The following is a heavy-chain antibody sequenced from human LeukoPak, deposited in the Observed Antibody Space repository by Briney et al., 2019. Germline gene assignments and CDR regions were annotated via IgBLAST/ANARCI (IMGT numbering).Heavy chain of an antibody. CDR3: GKDTRL. V-gene: IGHV4-4*07. J-gene: IGHJ4*02. Sequence: PSETLSLTCAVYGGSFSGYYWSWIRQPAGKGLEWIGRVYTSGMTIYNPSLKSRVTMSLDTSKNQFSLKLSSVTAADTAVYYCGKDTRLWGQGTLVTVSS. CDR2: VYTSGMT. CDR1: GGSFSGYY.